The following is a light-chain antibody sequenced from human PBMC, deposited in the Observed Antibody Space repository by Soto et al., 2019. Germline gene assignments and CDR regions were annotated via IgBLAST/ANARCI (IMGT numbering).Light chain of an antibody. V-gene: IGKV3-11*01. Sequence: EIVLTQSPATLSLSPGERATLSCRASQSVSSYLAWYQQKPGQAPRLLIYDASNRATGIPARFSGSGSGTDFTLTISSLEPEDFAGYSCQQRSNWLYTFGQGTKLEIQ. CDR1: QSVSSY. CDR3: QQRSNWLYT. J-gene: IGKJ2*01. CDR2: DAS.